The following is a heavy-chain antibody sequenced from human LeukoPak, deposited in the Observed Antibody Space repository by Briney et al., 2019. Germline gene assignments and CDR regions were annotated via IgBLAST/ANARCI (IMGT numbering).Heavy chain of an antibody. CDR2: IYYSGST. V-gene: IGHV4-59*01. CDR1: GGSISSDY. D-gene: IGHD3-3*01. CDR3: ARYYDFWSGYFDY. Sequence: SETLSLTCTVSGGSISSDYWSWIRQPPGRGREWGGYIYYSGSTNYNPSLKSRVTISVDTSKNQFSLKLSSVTAADTAVYYCARYYDFWSGYFDYWGQGTLVTVSS. J-gene: IGHJ4*02.